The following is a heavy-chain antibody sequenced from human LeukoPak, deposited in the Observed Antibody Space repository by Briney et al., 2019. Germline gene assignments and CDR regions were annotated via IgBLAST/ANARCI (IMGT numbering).Heavy chain of an antibody. V-gene: IGHV4-38-2*02. CDR3: ARAPTLTTQNCFDP. D-gene: IGHD4-17*01. CDR2: IYHSGST. J-gene: IGHJ5*02. CDR1: GYSISSDYY. Sequence: PSETLSLTCTVSGYSISSDYYWGWIRQPPGKGLEWIGSIYHSGSTYYNPSLKSRVTISVGTSKNQFSLKLRSVTAADTAVYYCARAPTLTTQNCFDPWGQGTLVTVSS.